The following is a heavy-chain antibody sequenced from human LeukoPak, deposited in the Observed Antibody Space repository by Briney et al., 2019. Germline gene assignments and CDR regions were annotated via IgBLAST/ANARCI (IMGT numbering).Heavy chain of an antibody. J-gene: IGHJ6*02. CDR1: GYTFTGYY. V-gene: IGHV1-2*02. Sequence: ASVKVSCNACGYTFTGYYMHWVRQAPGQGLEWMGWINPDSGDTNCAQKFQGRVTLTRDTSISSAYMELSGLISDDTAVYYCARDAALDVWGQGTTVTVS. CDR2: INPDSGDT. CDR3: ARDAALDV. D-gene: IGHD6-25*01.